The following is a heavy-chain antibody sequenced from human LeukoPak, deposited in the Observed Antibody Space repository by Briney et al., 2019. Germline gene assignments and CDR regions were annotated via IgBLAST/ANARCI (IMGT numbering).Heavy chain of an antibody. V-gene: IGHV3-30*02. Sequence: GGSLRLSCAASGFTFSSYGMHWVRQAPGKGLECVTFIRYDGSNKYYADSVKGRFTVSRDNSKNTLYLQMNSLRAEDTAVYYCAKNRHSSSFYYFDYWGQGSLVTVSS. J-gene: IGHJ4*02. CDR1: GFTFSSYG. CDR2: IRYDGSNK. CDR3: AKNRHSSSFYYFDY. D-gene: IGHD6-13*01.